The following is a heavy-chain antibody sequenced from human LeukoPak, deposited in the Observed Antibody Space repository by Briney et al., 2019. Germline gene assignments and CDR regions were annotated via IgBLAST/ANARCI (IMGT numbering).Heavy chain of an antibody. CDR1: GGTFSSYA. CDR3: ARPGASNYYDSSGPYDY. J-gene: IGHJ4*02. D-gene: IGHD3-22*01. CDR2: IIPILGIA. V-gene: IGHV1-69*04. Sequence: SVKVSCKASGGTFSSYAISWVRQAPGQGLEWMGRIIPILGIANYAQKFQGRVTITADKSTSTAYMELSSLRSEDTAAYYCARPGASNYYDSSGPYDYWGQGTLVTVSS.